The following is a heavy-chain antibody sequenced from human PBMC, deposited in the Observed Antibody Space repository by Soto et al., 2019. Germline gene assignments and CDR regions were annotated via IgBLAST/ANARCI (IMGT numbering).Heavy chain of an antibody. CDR3: ARDLRSGPTVTKNHAGRRNSLDP. D-gene: IGHD4-4*01. V-gene: IGHV4-59*01. J-gene: IGHJ5*02. CDR2: IYYSGST. CDR1: GGSISSYY. Sequence: SETLSVTCTVSGGSISSYYWSWIRQPPGKGLEWIGYIYYSGSTNYNPSLKSRVTISVDTSKNQFSLKLSYVTAAETAVYYCARDLRSGPTVTKNHAGRRNSLDPSGQAHLVTVS.